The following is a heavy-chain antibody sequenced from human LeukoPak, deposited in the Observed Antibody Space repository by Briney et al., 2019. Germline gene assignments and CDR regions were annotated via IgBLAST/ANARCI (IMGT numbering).Heavy chain of an antibody. CDR3: ARRHRIAARLFDY. V-gene: IGHV4-39*01. CDR2: IYYSGST. J-gene: IGHJ4*02. D-gene: IGHD6-6*01. Sequence: TFSAYTMHWVRQPPGKGLEWIGSIYYSGSTYYNPSLKSRVTISVDTSKNQFSLKLSSVTAADTAVYYCARRHRIAARLFDYWGQGTLVTVSS. CDR1: TFSAYT.